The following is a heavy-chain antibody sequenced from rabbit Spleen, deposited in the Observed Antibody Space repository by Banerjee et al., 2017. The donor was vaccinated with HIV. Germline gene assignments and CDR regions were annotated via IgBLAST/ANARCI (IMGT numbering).Heavy chain of an antibody. CDR2: INASTGKP. CDR3: ARDLIGVIGWNFYL. CDR1: GISFSDRDV. D-gene: IGHD2-1*01. Sequence: QSLEESGGGLVQPEGSLTLTCTASGISFSDRDVMCWVRQAPGKGLEWIACINASTGKPVYATWASGRFTISRTSSTTVTLRMTSLTAADRATYFCARDLIGVIGWNFYLWGPGTLVTVS. V-gene: IGHV1S40*01. J-gene: IGHJ4*01.